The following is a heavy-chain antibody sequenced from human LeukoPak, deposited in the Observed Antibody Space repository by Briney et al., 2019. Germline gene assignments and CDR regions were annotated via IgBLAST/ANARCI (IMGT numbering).Heavy chain of an antibody. CDR2: ISTDGSST. D-gene: IGHD6-6*01. V-gene: IGHV3-74*01. CDR1: GFSFSSYW. Sequence: PGGSLRLSCAASGFSFSSYWMRWVRHAPGKGLVWVSRISTDGSSTNYAVSVNGRVPISKDNAKNTLYLQMNSLRAEDTAVYYCVREYSSSSGRAFDIWGQGTMVTVSP. J-gene: IGHJ3*02. CDR3: VREYSSSSGRAFDI.